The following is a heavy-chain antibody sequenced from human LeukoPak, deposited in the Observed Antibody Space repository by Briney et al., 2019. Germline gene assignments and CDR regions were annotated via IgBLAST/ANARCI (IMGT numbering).Heavy chain of an antibody. V-gene: IGHV4-61*05. CDR3: ARFLIGGAHGAFDI. CDR2: IYYSGST. J-gene: IGHJ3*02. CDR1: GGSISSSSYY. Sequence: SETLSLTCTVSGGSISSSSYYWGWIRQPPGKGLEWIGYIYYSGSTNYNPSLKSRVTISVDTSKNQFSLKLSSVTAADTAVYYCARFLIGGAHGAFDIWGQGTMVTVSS. D-gene: IGHD1-26*01.